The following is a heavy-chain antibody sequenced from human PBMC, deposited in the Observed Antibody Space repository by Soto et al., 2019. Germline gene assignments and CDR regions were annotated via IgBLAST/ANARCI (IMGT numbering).Heavy chain of an antibody. CDR2: INHSGST. CDR3: ARVFGFGGMDV. D-gene: IGHD3-10*01. V-gene: IGHV4-34*01. Sequence: SETLSLTCAVYGGSFSDYYWSWIRQPPGKGLEWIGEINHSGSTNYNPSLKSRVTISVDTSKNQFSLKLSSVTAADTAVYYCARVFGFGGMDVWGQGTTVT. CDR1: GGSFSDYY. J-gene: IGHJ6*02.